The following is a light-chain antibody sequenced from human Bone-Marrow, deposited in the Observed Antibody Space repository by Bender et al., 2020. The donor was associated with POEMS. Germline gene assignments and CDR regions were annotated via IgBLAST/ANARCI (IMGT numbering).Light chain of an antibody. J-gene: IGLJ2*01. CDR2: EVT. CDR3: CSYAGSSAFDVV. Sequence: QSALTQPRSVSGSPGQSVTISCTGTSSDVGGYNYVSWYQQHPGKAPKLMIYEVTKRPSGVPDRFPGSKSGNTASLTVSGLQADDEADYYCCSYAGSSAFDVVFGGGTKLTVL. V-gene: IGLV2-11*01. CDR1: SSDVGGYNY.